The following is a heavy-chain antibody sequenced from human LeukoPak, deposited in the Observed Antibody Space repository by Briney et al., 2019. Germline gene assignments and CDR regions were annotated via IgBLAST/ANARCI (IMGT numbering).Heavy chain of an antibody. CDR2: IYYSGST. Sequence: SETLSLTCTVSGGSISSYYWSWIRQPPGKGLGWIGYIYYSGSTNYNPSLKSRVTISVDTSKNQFSLKLSSVTAADTAVYYCARGGSSSWYDPWFDPWGQGTLVTVSS. D-gene: IGHD6-13*01. CDR3: ARGGSSSWYDPWFDP. V-gene: IGHV4-59*01. CDR1: GGSISSYY. J-gene: IGHJ5*02.